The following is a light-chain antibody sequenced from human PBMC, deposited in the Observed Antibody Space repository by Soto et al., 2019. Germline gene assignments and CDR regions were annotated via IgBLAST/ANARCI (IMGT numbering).Light chain of an antibody. CDR3: QQYYSIRRT. Sequence: DAVMTQSPDSLAVSLGERATINCKSSQSVLYSSNNKNYLAWYQQKPGLPPKLLIYWASTRASGVPDRFSGSGSGTDFTLTISSLQAEDVAVYYCQQYYSIRRTFGQGTKVEIK. CDR1: QSVLYSSNNKNY. CDR2: WAS. J-gene: IGKJ1*01. V-gene: IGKV4-1*01.